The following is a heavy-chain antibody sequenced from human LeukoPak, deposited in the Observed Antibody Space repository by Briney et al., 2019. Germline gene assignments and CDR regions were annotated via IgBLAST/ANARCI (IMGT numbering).Heavy chain of an antibody. CDR1: GASISSYY. CDR2: IYYSGSI. J-gene: IGHJ4*02. V-gene: IGHV4-59*01. Sequence: SETLSLICTVSGASISSYYWSWIRQPPGKGLEWIGDIYYSGSIKYNPSLKSRVTMSVDTSKNQFSLKLSSVTAADTAIYYCARENPSGYYNRPIDYWGQGTLVTVSS. D-gene: IGHD3-22*01. CDR3: ARENPSGYYNRPIDY.